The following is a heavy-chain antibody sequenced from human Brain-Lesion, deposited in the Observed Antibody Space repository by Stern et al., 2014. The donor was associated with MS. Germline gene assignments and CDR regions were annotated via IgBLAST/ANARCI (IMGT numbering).Heavy chain of an antibody. CDR1: GYTFSSYD. Sequence: VQLEESGAEVKKPGASVKVSCKASGYTFSSYDITWVRQASGNGLEWLGWMNPYSGNTSYAQKFKGRVSMTSDPSISTVYMELTSLTSDDTAVYFCARAVRNQLLSEYGGQGTLVTVPS. V-gene: IGHV1-8*01. J-gene: IGHJ4*02. CDR2: MNPYSGNT. D-gene: IGHD2-2*01. CDR3: ARAVRNQLLSEY.